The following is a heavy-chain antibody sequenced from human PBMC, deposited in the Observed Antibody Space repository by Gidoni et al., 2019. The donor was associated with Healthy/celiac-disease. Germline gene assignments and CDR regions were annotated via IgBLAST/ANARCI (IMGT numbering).Heavy chain of an antibody. J-gene: IGHJ6*02. CDR1: GFTFSSYG. V-gene: IGHV3-33*01. D-gene: IGHD4-4*01. CDR3: ARDIREALQPGVHGMDV. Sequence: QVQLVESGGGVVQPGRSLRLSCAASGFTFSSYGMHWVRQAPGKGLEWVAVIWYDGSNKYYADSVKGRFTISRDNSKNTLYLQMNSLRAEDTAVYYCARDIREALQPGVHGMDVWGQGTTVTVSS. CDR2: IWYDGSNK.